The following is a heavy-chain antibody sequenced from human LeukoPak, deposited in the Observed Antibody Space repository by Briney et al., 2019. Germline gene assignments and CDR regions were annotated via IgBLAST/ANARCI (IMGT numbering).Heavy chain of an antibody. D-gene: IGHD5-18*01. CDR1: GYTFTSYD. CDR2: MNPNSGNT. Sequence: ASVKVSCKASGYTFTSYDINWVRQAPGQGLEWMGWMNPNSGNTGYAQKFQGRVTMTRNTSISTAYMELSSLRSEDTAVYYCARDRVDTAIKRGHDAFDIWGQGTMVTVSS. CDR3: ARDRVDTAIKRGHDAFDI. J-gene: IGHJ3*02. V-gene: IGHV1-8*01.